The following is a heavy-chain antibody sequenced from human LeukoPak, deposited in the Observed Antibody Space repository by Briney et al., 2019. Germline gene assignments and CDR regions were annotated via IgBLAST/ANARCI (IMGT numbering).Heavy chain of an antibody. CDR1: GGTFSSYA. Sequence: SVKVSCKASGGTFSSYAISWVRQAPGQGLEWMGRIIPILGIANYAQKFQGRVTITADKSTSTAYMELSSLRSEDTAVYYCARAYGDTRGTFDYWGQGTLVTVSS. J-gene: IGHJ4*02. CDR2: IIPILGIA. V-gene: IGHV1-69*04. D-gene: IGHD4-17*01. CDR3: ARAYGDTRGTFDY.